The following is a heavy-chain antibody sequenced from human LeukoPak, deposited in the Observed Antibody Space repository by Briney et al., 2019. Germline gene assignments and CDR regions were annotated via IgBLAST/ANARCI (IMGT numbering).Heavy chain of an antibody. CDR3: AKGYYYMDV. CDR2: IYSSGST. V-gene: IGHV4-38-2*02. J-gene: IGHJ6*03. Sequence: SETLSLTCTVSGYSISSTYYWGWIRQPPGKGLEWIGSIYSSGSTYYNPSLKSRVTISVDTSKNQFSLKLSSVTAADTAVYYCAKGYYYMDVWGKGTTVTISS. CDR1: GYSISSTYY.